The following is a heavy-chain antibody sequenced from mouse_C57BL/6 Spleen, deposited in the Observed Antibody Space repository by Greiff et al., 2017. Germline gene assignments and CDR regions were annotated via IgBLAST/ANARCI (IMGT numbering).Heavy chain of an antibody. D-gene: IGHD1-1*01. CDR2: IDPSDSET. CDR1: GYTFTSYW. Sequence: VQLQQPGAELVRPGSSVKLSCKASGYTFTSYWMHWVKQRPIQGLEWIGNIDPSDSETHYNQKFKDKATLTVDKSSSTAYMQLSSLTSEDSAVYYCARGTTVVAWDYWGQGTSFTVSS. CDR3: ARGTTVVAWDY. J-gene: IGHJ2*03. V-gene: IGHV1-52*01.